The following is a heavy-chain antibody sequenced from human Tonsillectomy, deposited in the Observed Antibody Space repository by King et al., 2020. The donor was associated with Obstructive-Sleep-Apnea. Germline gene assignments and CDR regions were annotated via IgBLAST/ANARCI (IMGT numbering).Heavy chain of an antibody. V-gene: IGHV4-4*02. D-gene: IGHD3-9*01. Sequence: LQLQESGPGLVKPSGTLSLTCVVSGGSISNRNWWSWVRQPPGKGLEWIGEIYYSGCTNYNPSLKSRVTMSVDKSKNQFSLKLNSVTAADTAVYYCARAGDWYNYYGMDVWGQGTTVTVSS. CDR3: ARAGDWYNYYGMDV. CDR1: GGSISNRNW. J-gene: IGHJ6*02. CDR2: IYYSGCT.